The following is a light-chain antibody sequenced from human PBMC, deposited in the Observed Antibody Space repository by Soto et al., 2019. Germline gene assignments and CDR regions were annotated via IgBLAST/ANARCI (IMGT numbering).Light chain of an antibody. J-gene: IGLJ1*01. CDR2: EGS. CDR1: SSDVGSYNL. CDR3: CSYAGSSTFYV. V-gene: IGLV2-23*03. Sequence: QSVLTQPASVSGSPGQSITISCTGTSSDVGSYNLVSWYQQHPGKAPKLMIYEGSKRPSGVSNRFSGSKSCNTASLTISGLQAEDEADYHCCSYAGSSTFYVFGTGTKVTVL.